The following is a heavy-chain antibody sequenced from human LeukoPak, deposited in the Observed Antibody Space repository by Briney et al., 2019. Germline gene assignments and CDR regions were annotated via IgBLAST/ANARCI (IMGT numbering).Heavy chain of an antibody. Sequence: GGSPRLSCAASGFTFSSYSMNWVRQAPGKGLEWVSSISSSSSYIYYADSVKGRFTISRDNAKNSLYLQMNSLRAEDTAVYYCARDPSTGYDSSGYYPYWGQGTLVTVSS. V-gene: IGHV3-21*01. CDR3: ARDPSTGYDSSGYYPY. J-gene: IGHJ4*02. CDR2: ISSSSSYI. CDR1: GFTFSSYS. D-gene: IGHD3-22*01.